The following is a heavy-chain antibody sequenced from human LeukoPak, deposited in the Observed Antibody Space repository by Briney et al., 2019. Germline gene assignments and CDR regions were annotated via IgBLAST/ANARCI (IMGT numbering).Heavy chain of an antibody. CDR2: INHSGST. Sequence: SETLSLTCAVYGGSFSGYYWSWIRQPPGKGLEWIGEINHSGSTNYNPSLKSRVTISVDTSKNQFSLKLSSVTAADTAVYYCARSAFDFSIAAPPYYYYYMDVWGKGTTVTVSS. D-gene: IGHD6-6*01. V-gene: IGHV4-34*01. J-gene: IGHJ6*03. CDR3: ARSAFDFSIAAPPYYYYYMDV. CDR1: GGSFSGYY.